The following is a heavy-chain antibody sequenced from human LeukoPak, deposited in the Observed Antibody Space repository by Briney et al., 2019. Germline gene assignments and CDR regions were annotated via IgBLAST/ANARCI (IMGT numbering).Heavy chain of an antibody. D-gene: IGHD5-18*01. Sequence: PSETLSLTCTVSGVSISSSSYYWGWIRQPPGKGLEWIGSIYYSGSTYYNPSLKSRVTISVDTSKNQFSLKLSSVTAADTAVYYCARVPLDTATEYGCFDYWGQGTLVTVSS. CDR1: GVSISSSSYY. V-gene: IGHV4-39*07. CDR3: ARVPLDTATEYGCFDY. CDR2: IYYSGST. J-gene: IGHJ4*02.